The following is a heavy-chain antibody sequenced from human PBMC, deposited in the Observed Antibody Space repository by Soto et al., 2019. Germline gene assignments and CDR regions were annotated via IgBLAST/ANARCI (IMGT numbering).Heavy chain of an antibody. Sequence: QLQLQESGSGLVKSSQTLSLTCAVSGGSISSGGYSWNWIRQPPGKGLEWIACIYHSGHTYYNPSLKSRVTISVDRSKNQFSLNLSSVTAADTAVYYCASYGSGSSSFDYWGQGTLVTVSS. CDR1: GGSISSGGYS. CDR3: ASYGSGSSSFDY. CDR2: IYHSGHT. D-gene: IGHD3-10*01. V-gene: IGHV4-30-2*01. J-gene: IGHJ4*02.